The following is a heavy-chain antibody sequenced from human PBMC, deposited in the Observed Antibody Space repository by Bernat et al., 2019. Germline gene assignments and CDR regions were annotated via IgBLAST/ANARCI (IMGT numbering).Heavy chain of an antibody. J-gene: IGHJ3*02. V-gene: IGHV3-21*01. Sequence: EVQLVESGGGLVQPGGSLRLSCAASGFTVSSNYMSWVRQAPGKGLEWVSSISSSSSYIYYADSVKGRFTISRDNAKNSLYLQMNSLRAEDTAVHYCARDYRASYYYDSSGYYPDAFDIWGQGTMVTVSS. CDR3: ARDYRASYYYDSSGYYPDAFDI. CDR2: ISSSSSYI. CDR1: GFTVSSNY. D-gene: IGHD3-22*01.